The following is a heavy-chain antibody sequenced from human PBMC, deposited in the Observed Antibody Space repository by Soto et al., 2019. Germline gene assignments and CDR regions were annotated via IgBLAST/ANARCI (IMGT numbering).Heavy chain of an antibody. CDR3: ARAEYSSAWTAERGY. CDR1: GFTVSSNY. J-gene: IGHJ4*02. D-gene: IGHD6-25*01. CDR2: LYSDGRT. Sequence: EVQLVESGGGLVQPGGSPRLSCAASGFTVSSNYMSWVRQAPGMRLEWVSVLYSDGRTYYADSVKGRFTISRHNSKNTLYLQRNSLRAEDTAVYYCARAEYSSAWTAERGYWGQGTLVTVSS. V-gene: IGHV3-53*04.